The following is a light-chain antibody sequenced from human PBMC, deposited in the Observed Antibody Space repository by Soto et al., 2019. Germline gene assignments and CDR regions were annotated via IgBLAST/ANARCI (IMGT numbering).Light chain of an antibody. J-gene: IGLJ1*01. Sequence: QCALTQPPSASGSPGQSVAISCTGTSRDVGASDYVSWYQQHSGKAPKLLLYEVNKRPSGVPDRFSGSKSGNTASLTVSALQADDEADYYCLSHSGSSNVLGTGTKVTVL. CDR2: EVN. CDR1: SRDVGASDY. CDR3: LSHSGSSNV. V-gene: IGLV2-8*01.